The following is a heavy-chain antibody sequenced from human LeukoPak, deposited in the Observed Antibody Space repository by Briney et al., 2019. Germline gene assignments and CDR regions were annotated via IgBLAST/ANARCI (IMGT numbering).Heavy chain of an antibody. CDR1: GGSFSGDY. V-gene: IGHV4-34*01. D-gene: IGHD6-19*01. CDR3: ARGWLVHGCFDY. Sequence: SETLSLTCAVYGGSFSGDYWSWIRQPPGKGLEWIGEINHSGSTNYNPSLKSRVTISVDTSKNQFSLKLSSVTAADTAVYYCARGWLVHGCFDYWGQGTLVTVSS. CDR2: INHSGST. J-gene: IGHJ4*02.